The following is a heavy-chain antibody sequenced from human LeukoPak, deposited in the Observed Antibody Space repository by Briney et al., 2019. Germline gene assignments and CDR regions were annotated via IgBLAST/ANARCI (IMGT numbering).Heavy chain of an antibody. CDR3: ARGNRVRYYFDY. CDR2: INAGNGNT. Sequence: ASVKVSCKASGYTFTSYAMHWVRQAPGQRLEWMGWINAGNGNTKYSQKFQGRVTITRDTSASTAYMELSSLRSEDTAVYYCARGNRVRYYFDYWGQGTLVTVSS. J-gene: IGHJ4*02. V-gene: IGHV1-3*01. D-gene: IGHD2/OR15-2a*01. CDR1: GYTFTSYA.